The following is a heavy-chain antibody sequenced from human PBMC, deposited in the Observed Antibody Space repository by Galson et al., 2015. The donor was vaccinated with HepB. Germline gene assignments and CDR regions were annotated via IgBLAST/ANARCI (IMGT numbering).Heavy chain of an antibody. CDR1: GYSFTSYW. J-gene: IGHJ4*02. V-gene: IGHV5-51*01. CDR2: IYPGDSDT. Sequence: QSGAEVKKPGESLKISCKGSGYSFTSYWIGWVRQMPGKGLEWMGIIYPGDSDTRYSPSFQGQVTISADKSINTAYLQWSSLKASDTAMYYCARRPYCGGDCYKEVDYWGQGTLVTVSS. CDR3: ARRPYCGGDCYKEVDY. D-gene: IGHD2-21*02.